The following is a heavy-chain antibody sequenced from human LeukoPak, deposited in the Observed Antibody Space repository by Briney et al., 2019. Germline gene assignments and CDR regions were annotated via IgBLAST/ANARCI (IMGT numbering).Heavy chain of an antibody. CDR3: ARSGPGSEYYFDY. D-gene: IGHD1-1*01. CDR2: ISAYNGNT. V-gene: IGHV1-18*01. CDR1: GYTFTIYG. Sequence: ASVTVSCKASGYTFTIYGISWVRQAPGQGLEGVGWISAYNGNTNYAQKLQGRVTMTTDTSTSTAYMELRSLRSVDTAVYYCARSGPGSEYYFDYWGQGTLVTVSS. J-gene: IGHJ4*02.